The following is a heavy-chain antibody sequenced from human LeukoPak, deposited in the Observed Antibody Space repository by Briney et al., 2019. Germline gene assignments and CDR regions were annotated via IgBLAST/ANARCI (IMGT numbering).Heavy chain of an antibody. V-gene: IGHV1-24*01. CDR1: GYTFTSYG. CDR3: ATGPPIAVGGSGDGFDI. D-gene: IGHD6-19*01. J-gene: IGHJ3*02. CDR2: FDPEDGET. Sequence: AASVKVSCKASGYTFTSYGISWVRQAPGKGLEWMGGFDPEDGETIYAQKFQGRVTMTEDTSTDTAYMELSSLRSEDTAVYYCATGPPIAVGGSGDGFDIWGQGTMVTVSS.